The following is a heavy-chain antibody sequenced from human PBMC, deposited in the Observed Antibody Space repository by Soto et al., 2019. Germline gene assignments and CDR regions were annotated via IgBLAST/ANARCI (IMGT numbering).Heavy chain of an antibody. Sequence: ASVKVSCKASRYSLIDYYTHWVRQAPGQGLEWLGRISPKSGTMNYAQKFQGRVTLTWDASLNTAYMELSSLRSDDTALYYCARPPGYIRDWYYFDSWGQGTLVTVSS. CDR3: ARPPGYIRDWYYFDS. J-gene: IGHJ4*02. CDR1: RYSLIDYY. D-gene: IGHD6-19*01. V-gene: IGHV1-2*02. CDR2: ISPKSGTM.